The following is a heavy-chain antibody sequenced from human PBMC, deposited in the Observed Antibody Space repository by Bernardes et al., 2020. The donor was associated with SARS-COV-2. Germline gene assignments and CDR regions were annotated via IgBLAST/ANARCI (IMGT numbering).Heavy chain of an antibody. CDR1: GYTFTRYW. V-gene: IGHV5-51*01. J-gene: IGHJ4*02. D-gene: IGHD3-10*01. CDR3: VRREYFYGPWGIDS. Sequence: GEALMISCKASGYTFTRYWIGWVRQVPGKGLEWMAIIYPDDSDTKYSPSFEGQVTISADKSISTAYLQWSSLKASDTAMYYCVRREYFYGPWGIDSWGQGTQVTVS. CDR2: IYPDDSDT.